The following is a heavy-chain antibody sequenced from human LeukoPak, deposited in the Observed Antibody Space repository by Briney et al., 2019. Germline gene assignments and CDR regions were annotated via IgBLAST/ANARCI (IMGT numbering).Heavy chain of an antibody. CDR3: ARVWDVVVVVAATPDY. V-gene: IGHV1-69*13. D-gene: IGHD2-15*01. Sequence: SVKVSCKASGGTFSSYAISWVRQAPGQGLEWMGGIIPIFGTANYAQKFQGRVTITADESTSTAYMELSSLRSEDTAVYYCARVWDVVVVVAATPDYWGQGTLVTVSS. CDR1: GGTFSSYA. CDR2: IIPIFGTA. J-gene: IGHJ4*02.